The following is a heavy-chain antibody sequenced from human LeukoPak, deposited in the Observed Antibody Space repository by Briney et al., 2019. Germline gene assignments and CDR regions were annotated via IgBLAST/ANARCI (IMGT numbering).Heavy chain of an antibody. CDR2: TI. Sequence: GGSLRLSCAASRFTFSDYYMNWIRQAPGKGLEWVYTISYADSVRCRFTISRDNTKNSLYLQMDSLTAEDTAVYYCARDGGSGWSFDDWGQGILVAVSS. CDR3: ARDGGSGWSFDD. J-gene: IGHJ4*02. D-gene: IGHD6-19*01. V-gene: IGHV3-11*01. CDR1: RFTFSDYY.